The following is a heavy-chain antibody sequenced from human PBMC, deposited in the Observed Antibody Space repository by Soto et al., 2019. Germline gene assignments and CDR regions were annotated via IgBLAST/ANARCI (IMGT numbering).Heavy chain of an antibody. Sequence: QLQLQESGPGLVKPSETLSLTCTVSGDSISSDNYYCGWIRQPPGKGLEWIGSSYYTGSRYYNPSLKIRVTMSVDTSKGQFSLKLSSVTAADTAVYSCARHPGYAVPTVYATHYFNYWGQGILVTVST. D-gene: IGHD2-8*01. J-gene: IGHJ4*02. CDR1: GDSISSDNYY. CDR3: ARHPGYAVPTVYATHYFNY. CDR2: SYYTGSR. V-gene: IGHV4-39*01.